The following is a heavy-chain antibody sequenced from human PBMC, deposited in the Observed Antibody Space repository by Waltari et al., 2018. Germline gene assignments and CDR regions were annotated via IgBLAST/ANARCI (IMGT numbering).Heavy chain of an antibody. CDR3: ARGNTKYGMDV. J-gene: IGHJ6*02. CDR2: LYHAGNT. V-gene: IGHV3-53*01. D-gene: IGHD3-10*01. CDR1: SFNVSSYY. Sequence: EVQLVESGGHLIQPGGSLRLSCAASSFNVSSYYMNWVRQAPGKGLEWVSILYHAGNTYYADSVKGRFTFSRDNSKNTLYLQMNNLRAEDTAVYYCARGNTKYGMDVWGQGTTVTVSS.